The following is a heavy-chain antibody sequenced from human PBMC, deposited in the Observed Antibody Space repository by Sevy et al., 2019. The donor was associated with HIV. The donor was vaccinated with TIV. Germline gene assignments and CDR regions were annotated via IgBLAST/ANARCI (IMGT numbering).Heavy chain of an antibody. CDR3: ARDKNYYVSGSFDY. D-gene: IGHD3-10*01. V-gene: IGHV1-69*13. CDR1: GGIFRSNA. J-gene: IGHJ4*01. Sequence: ASVKVSCKASGGIFRSNAISWVRQAPGQGLEWMGGIIAVFGTTHYAQKFQGRVTITADESRSTAYLELRSLKSEDTAVYYCARDKNYYVSGSFDYWGQGSQVTVSS. CDR2: IIAVFGTT.